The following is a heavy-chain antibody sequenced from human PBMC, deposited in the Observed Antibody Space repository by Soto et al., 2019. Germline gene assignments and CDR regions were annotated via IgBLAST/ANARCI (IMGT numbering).Heavy chain of an antibody. CDR3: ASSRFVSEVPAASYYYGMDV. J-gene: IGHJ6*02. Sequence: SETLSLTCAVYGGSFSGYYWTWIRQPPGTGLEWIGEINHSGSTNYNPSLKSRVTISVDTSKNQFSLKLTSVTAADTAVYYCASSRFVSEVPAASYYYGMDVWGQGTTVTVSS. V-gene: IGHV4-34*01. CDR2: INHSGST. CDR1: GGSFSGYY. D-gene: IGHD2-2*01.